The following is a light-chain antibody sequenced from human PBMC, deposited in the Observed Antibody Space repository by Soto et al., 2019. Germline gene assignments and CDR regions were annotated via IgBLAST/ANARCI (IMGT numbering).Light chain of an antibody. J-gene: IGLJ3*02. CDR2: SNN. V-gene: IGLV1-44*01. CDR1: SSNIGSNT. Sequence: VLTQPPSASGTPGQRVTISCSGSSSNIGSNTVNWYQQLPGTAPKLLIYSNNQRPSGVPDRFSGSKSGTSASLAISGLQSEDEADYYCAAWDDSLNGRWVFGGGTKLTVL. CDR3: AAWDDSLNGRWV.